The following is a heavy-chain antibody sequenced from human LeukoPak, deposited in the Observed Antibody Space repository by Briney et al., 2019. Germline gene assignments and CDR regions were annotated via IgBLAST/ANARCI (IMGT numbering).Heavy chain of an antibody. CDR1: GFTFSSYG. J-gene: IGHJ4*02. CDR2: ISYDGSNT. D-gene: IGHD2-15*01. V-gene: IGHV3-30*18. Sequence: GGSLRLSCAASGFTFSSYGMHWVRQAPGKRLEWVAVISYDGSNTYYADSVKGRFTISRDNSKNTLYLQMNSLRAEDTAVYYCAKDIKDIVVVVAATSLTSYYFDYWGQGTLVTVSS. CDR3: AKDIKDIVVVVAATSLTSYYFDY.